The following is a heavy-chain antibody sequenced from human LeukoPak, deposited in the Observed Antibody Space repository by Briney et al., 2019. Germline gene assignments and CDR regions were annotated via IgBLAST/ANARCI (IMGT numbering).Heavy chain of an antibody. CDR2: IYYSGST. CDR3: ARDGWVAAAGTGWFDP. Sequence: PSETLSLTCTVSGGSISSYYWSWIRQPPGKGLEWIGYIYYSGSTYYNPSLKSRVTISVDTSKNQFSLKLSSVTAADTAVYYCARDGWVAAAGTGWFDPWGQGTLVTVSS. CDR1: GGSISSYY. V-gene: IGHV4-59*06. J-gene: IGHJ5*02. D-gene: IGHD6-13*01.